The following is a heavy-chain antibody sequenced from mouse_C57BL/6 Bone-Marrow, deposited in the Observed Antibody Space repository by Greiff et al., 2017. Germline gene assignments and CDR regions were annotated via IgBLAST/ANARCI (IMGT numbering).Heavy chain of an antibody. J-gene: IGHJ3*01. V-gene: IGHV1-81*01. CDR3: ARRSRYYGSSYVFAY. CDR2: IYPRSGNT. Sequence: VMLVESGAELARPGASVKLSCKASGYTFTSYGISWVKQRTGQGLEWIGEIYPRSGNTYYNEKFKGKATLTADKSSSTAYMELRRLTSEDSAVYFCARRSRYYGSSYVFAYWGQGTLVTVSA. D-gene: IGHD1-1*01. CDR1: GYTFTSYG.